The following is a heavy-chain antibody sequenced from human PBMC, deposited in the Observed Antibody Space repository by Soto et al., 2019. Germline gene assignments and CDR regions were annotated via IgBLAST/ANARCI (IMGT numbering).Heavy chain of an antibody. CDR3: ASMGIVVVPAYPKNWFDP. V-gene: IGHV3-23*01. J-gene: IGHJ5*02. Sequence: GGSLRLSCAASGFTFSSYAMSWVRQAPGKGLEWVSAISGSGGSTYYADSVKGRFTIPRDNSKNTLYLQMNSLRAEDTAVYYCASMGIVVVPAYPKNWFDPWGQGTLVTVSS. D-gene: IGHD2-2*01. CDR2: ISGSGGST. CDR1: GFTFSSYA.